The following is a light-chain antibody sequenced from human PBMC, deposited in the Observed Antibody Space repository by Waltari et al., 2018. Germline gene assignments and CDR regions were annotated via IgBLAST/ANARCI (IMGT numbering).Light chain of an antibody. CDR1: SSDVGASNL. J-gene: IGLJ3*02. Sequence: QSALTQPASVSGSPGQSITISCTGTSSDVGASNLISWYQQRPGKAPTLMIYEVNKRPSVVSYRFSGDQADNTSSPASSGLQAEDGADYYCCSYAGRSTLVFGGGTNLTVL. CDR2: EVN. V-gene: IGLV2-23*02. CDR3: CSYAGRSTLV.